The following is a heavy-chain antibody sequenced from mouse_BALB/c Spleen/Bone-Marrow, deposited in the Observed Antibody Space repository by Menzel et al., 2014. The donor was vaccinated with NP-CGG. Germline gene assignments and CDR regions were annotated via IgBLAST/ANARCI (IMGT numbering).Heavy chain of an antibody. Sequence: EVKLQESGPEVVKPGASVKISCKASGYSFIGYFINWVMQSHGKSLEWIGRINPYNSDSVYNQKFRGKATLTVDKSSSTPHMELQGLSSEGSAVYYCSRRGDYWGQGTTRTVSS. V-gene: IGHV1-20*02. CDR2: INPYNSDS. CDR3: SRRGDY. CDR1: GYSFIGYF. J-gene: IGHJ2*01.